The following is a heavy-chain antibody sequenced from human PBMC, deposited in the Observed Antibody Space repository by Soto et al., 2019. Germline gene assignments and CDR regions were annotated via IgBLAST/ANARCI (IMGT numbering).Heavy chain of an antibody. Sequence: EVQLLESGGGLVQPGGSLRLSCAASGFTFSNYALTWVRQAPGKGLEWVSTISGNGGSRYYVDSVKGRFTISRDNSENTLYLLMNSLRAEDTAVYYCAKDRESSTWFGTGDYWGQGTLVAVSS. J-gene: IGHJ4*02. CDR1: GFTFSNYA. CDR2: ISGNGGSR. V-gene: IGHV3-23*01. D-gene: IGHD6-13*01. CDR3: AKDRESSTWFGTGDY.